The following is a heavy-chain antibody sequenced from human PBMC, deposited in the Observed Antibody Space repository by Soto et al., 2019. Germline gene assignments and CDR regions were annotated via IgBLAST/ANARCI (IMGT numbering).Heavy chain of an antibody. V-gene: IGHV3-64*01. CDR2: ISSNGVGT. CDR1: GFTLSGYA. J-gene: IGHJ6*03. D-gene: IGHD6-6*01. CDR3: ARRARPDFYYMDV. Sequence: EVQLAESGGGLAQPGGSLSLSCAASGFTLSGYAMDWVRQAPGKGLEYVSGISSNGVGTYYANSVQGRFTISSDNSKNTVYLQMGSLRPEDMAVYYCARRARPDFYYMDVWGKGTTVTVSS.